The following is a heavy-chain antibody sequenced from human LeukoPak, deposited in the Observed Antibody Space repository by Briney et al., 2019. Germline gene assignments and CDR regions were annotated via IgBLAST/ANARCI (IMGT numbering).Heavy chain of an antibody. CDR1: GYTFTGYY. CDR3: ARSVRWSSGYPY. V-gene: IGHV1-2*02. D-gene: IGHD3-22*01. J-gene: IGHJ4*02. Sequence: ASVKVSCKASGYTFTGYYMHWVRQAPGQGLEWMGWINPNSGGTNYAQKFQGRVTMTRDTSISTAYMELSRLRPDDTAVYYCARSVRWSSGYPYWGQGTLVTVSS. CDR2: INPNSGGT.